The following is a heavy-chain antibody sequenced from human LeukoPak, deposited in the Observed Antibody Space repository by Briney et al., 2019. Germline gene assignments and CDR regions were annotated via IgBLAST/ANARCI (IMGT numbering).Heavy chain of an antibody. CDR3: AKGGGVATPGY. Sequence: GGSLRLSCAASGFTFSSYEMNWVRQAPGKGLEWASYISSSGSTIYYADSVKGRFTISRDNSKNTLYLQMNSLRAEDTAVYYCAKGGGVATPGYWGQGTLVTVSS. D-gene: IGHD5-12*01. J-gene: IGHJ4*02. CDR2: ISSSGSTI. CDR1: GFTFSSYE. V-gene: IGHV3-48*03.